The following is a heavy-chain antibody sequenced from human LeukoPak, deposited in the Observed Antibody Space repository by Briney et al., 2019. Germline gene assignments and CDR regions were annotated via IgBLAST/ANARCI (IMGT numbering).Heavy chain of an antibody. D-gene: IGHD6-13*01. CDR1: GFTFDDYA. V-gene: IGHV3-9*01. J-gene: IGHJ1*01. Sequence: GGSLRLSCAASGFTFDDYAMHWVRQAPGKGLEWVSGISWNSGSIGYADSVKGRFTISRDNAKNSLYLQMNSLRAEDTALYYCAKAYSSSWYGGYVVQHWGQGTLVTVSS. CDR2: ISWNSGSI. CDR3: AKAYSSSWYGGYVVQH.